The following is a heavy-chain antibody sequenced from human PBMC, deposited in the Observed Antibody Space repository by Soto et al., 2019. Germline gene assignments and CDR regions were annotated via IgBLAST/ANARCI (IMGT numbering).Heavy chain of an antibody. CDR1: GGSISTYY. Sequence: XXTLSLPFTVSGGSISTYYWRWILQPPGKGLEWIGYIYYDGSTSYNPSLRSRVTISVDTSKNQFSLILSSVTSEDTAVYYCARDQLSSGLYVWFDPWGQGTLVTVSS. V-gene: IGHV4-59*01. J-gene: IGHJ5*02. D-gene: IGHD6-25*01. CDR2: IYYDGST. CDR3: ARDQLSSGLYVWFDP.